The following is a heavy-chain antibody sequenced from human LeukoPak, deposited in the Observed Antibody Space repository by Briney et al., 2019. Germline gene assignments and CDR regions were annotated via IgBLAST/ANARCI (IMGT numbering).Heavy chain of an antibody. CDR3: ARAPGGLINPLLFDY. J-gene: IGHJ4*02. D-gene: IGHD3-16*01. CDR2: IYYSGST. Sequence: HPSETLSLTCTVSGGSISCGGYYGSWIRQHPGKGLEWIGYIYYSGSTYYNPSLKSRVTISVDTSKNQFSLKLSSVTAADTAVYYCARAPGGLINPLLFDYWGQGTLVTVSS. CDR1: GGSISCGGYY. V-gene: IGHV4-31*03.